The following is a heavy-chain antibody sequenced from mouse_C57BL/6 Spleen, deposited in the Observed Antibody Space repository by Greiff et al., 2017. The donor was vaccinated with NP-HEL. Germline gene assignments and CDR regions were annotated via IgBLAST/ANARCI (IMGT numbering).Heavy chain of an antibody. CDR3: AKAYYSNSFAY. CDR1: GFSLTSYG. CDR2: IWGDGST. J-gene: IGHJ3*01. D-gene: IGHD2-5*01. Sequence: QVQLKESGPGLVAPSQSLSITCTVSGFSLTSYGVSWVRQPPGKGLEWLGVIWGDGSTNYHSALISRLSISQYNSKSQDILKLSSLQTDDTATYYCAKAYYSNSFAYWGQGTLVTVSA. V-gene: IGHV2-3*01.